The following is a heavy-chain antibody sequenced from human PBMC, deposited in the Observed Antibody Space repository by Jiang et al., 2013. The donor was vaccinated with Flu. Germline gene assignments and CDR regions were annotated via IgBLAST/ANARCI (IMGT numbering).Heavy chain of an antibody. D-gene: IGHD1-7*01. CDR3: ARGQLLDS. J-gene: IGHJ4*02. Sequence: VQLLESGGGLVQPGGSLRLSCAASGFTFSSYWMTWARQAPGKGLEWVANINQDGSEKYYLDSVKGRFTISRDNAKNSLFLQMNSLRAEDTAVYYCARGQLLDSWGQGTLVTVSS. V-gene: IGHV3-7*03. CDR2: INQDGSEK. CDR1: GFTFSSYW.